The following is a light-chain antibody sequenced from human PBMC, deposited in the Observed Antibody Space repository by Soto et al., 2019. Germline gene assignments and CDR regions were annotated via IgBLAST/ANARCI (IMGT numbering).Light chain of an antibody. CDR3: QQYNNWPAIT. V-gene: IGKV3-15*01. CDR1: QSVSSN. J-gene: IGKJ5*01. Sequence: EIVLTQSPATLSLSPVERAALSCGASQSVSSNYLAWYQQKPGLAPRLLIHGASTRATGIPARFSGSGSGTEFTLTISSLQSEDFTVYYCQQYNNWPAITFGQGTRLEI. CDR2: GAS.